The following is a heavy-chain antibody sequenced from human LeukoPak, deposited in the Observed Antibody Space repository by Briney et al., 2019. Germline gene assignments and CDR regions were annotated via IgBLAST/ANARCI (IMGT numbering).Heavy chain of an antibody. V-gene: IGHV5-10-1*01. Sequence: GESLKISCKGSGYSFTSYWISWVRQMPGKGLEWMGRIDPSDSYTNYSPSFQGHVTISADKSISTAYLQWSSLEASDTAMYYCARPHSNYANWFDPWGQGTLVTVSS. CDR3: ARPHSNYANWFDP. CDR2: IDPSDSYT. J-gene: IGHJ5*02. D-gene: IGHD4-11*01. CDR1: GYSFTSYW.